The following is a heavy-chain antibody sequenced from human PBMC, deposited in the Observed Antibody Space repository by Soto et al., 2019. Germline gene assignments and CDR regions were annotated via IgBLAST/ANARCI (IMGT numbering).Heavy chain of an antibody. V-gene: IGHV3-23*01. D-gene: IGHD3-3*01. J-gene: IGHJ6*02. Sequence: GGSLRLSCAASGFTFSSYAMSWVRQAPGKGLEWVSAISGSGGSTYYADSVKGRFTISRDNSKNTLYLQMNSLRAEDTAVYYCAKEADVLRFLEWLPNYYYYGMDVWGQGTTVTVSS. CDR2: ISGSGGST. CDR1: GFTFSSYA. CDR3: AKEADVLRFLEWLPNYYYYGMDV.